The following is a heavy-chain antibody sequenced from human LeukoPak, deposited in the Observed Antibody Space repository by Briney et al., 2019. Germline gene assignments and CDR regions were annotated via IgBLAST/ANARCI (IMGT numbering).Heavy chain of an antibody. CDR1: GYSFTSCW. Sequence: GESLKISCKGSGYSFTSCWIGWVRQMPGKGLEWMGIIYPGDSDTRYSPSFQGQVTISADKSISTAYLQWSSLKASDTAMYYCARGNVQLERRPHFDYWGQGTLVTVSS. V-gene: IGHV5-51*01. J-gene: IGHJ4*02. D-gene: IGHD1-1*01. CDR2: IYPGDSDT. CDR3: ARGNVQLERRPHFDY.